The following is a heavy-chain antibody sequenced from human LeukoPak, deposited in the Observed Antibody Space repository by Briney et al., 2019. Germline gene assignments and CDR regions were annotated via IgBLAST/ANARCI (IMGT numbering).Heavy chain of an antibody. CDR1: GLTFNNAW. Sequence: GGSLRLSCATSGLTFNNAWMSWFRQAPGKGLEWVDRIKSKTDGETSDYAAPVQGRFTISRDDSKNTLYLQMNSLKIEDTAVYYCATDPGEWEPIWGQGTMVTVSS. D-gene: IGHD1-26*01. CDR3: ATDPGEWEPI. CDR2: IKSKTDGETS. J-gene: IGHJ3*02. V-gene: IGHV3-15*01.